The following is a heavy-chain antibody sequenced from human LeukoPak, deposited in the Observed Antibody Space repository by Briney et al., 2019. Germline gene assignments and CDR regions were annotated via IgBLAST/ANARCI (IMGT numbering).Heavy chain of an antibody. V-gene: IGHV1-18*01. Sequence: GASVKLSCKASGYTFTSYGISWVRQAPGQGLEWMGWISAYNGNTNYAQKLQGRVTITTDPSTSTAYMALRSLRPDHTAVHYRARDQAVYCSSTSCYPYGDPYYFDYWGQGSLVTVSS. CDR2: ISAYNGNT. CDR1: GYTFTSYG. D-gene: IGHD2-2*01. CDR3: ARDQAVYCSSTSCYPYGDPYYFDY. J-gene: IGHJ4*02.